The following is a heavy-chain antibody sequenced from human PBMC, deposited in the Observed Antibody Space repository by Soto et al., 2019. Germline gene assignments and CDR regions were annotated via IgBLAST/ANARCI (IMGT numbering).Heavy chain of an antibody. CDR1: GGSISSYY. CDR2: IYYSGST. D-gene: IGHD4-17*01. J-gene: IGHJ4*02. CDR3: ARSPAYGDYEGHFDY. Sequence: SEILSLTCTVSGGSISSYYWSWIRQPPGKGLEWIGYIYYSGSTNYNPSLKSRVTISVDTSKNQFSLKLSSVTAADTAVYYCARSPAYGDYEGHFDYWGQGTLVTVSS. V-gene: IGHV4-59*08.